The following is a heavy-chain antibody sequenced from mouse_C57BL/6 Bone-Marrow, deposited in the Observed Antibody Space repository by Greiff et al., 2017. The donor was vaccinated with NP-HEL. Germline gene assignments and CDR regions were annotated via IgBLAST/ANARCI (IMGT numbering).Heavy chain of an antibody. D-gene: IGHD2-3*01. Sequence: QVQLKESGAELVRPGTSVKVSCKASGYAFTNYLIEWVKQRPGQGLEWIGVINPGSGGTNYNEKFKGKATLTADKSSSTAYMQLSSLTSEDSAVYFCARGWLHDAMDYWGQGTSVTVSS. J-gene: IGHJ4*01. CDR1: GYAFTNYL. V-gene: IGHV1-54*01. CDR2: INPGSGGT. CDR3: ARGWLHDAMDY.